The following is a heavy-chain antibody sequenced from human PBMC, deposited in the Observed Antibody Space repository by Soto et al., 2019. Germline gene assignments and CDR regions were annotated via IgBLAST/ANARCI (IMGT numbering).Heavy chain of an antibody. CDR2: INPNSGDT. Sequence: GASLKVSCKASGYTFTGSFMHWVRQAPGQGLEWMGWINPNSGDTNYPQKFQGWVTMTRDTSINTAYMELSRLRSDDTAVYYCARELAGGMDVWGQGTTVTVSS. CDR3: ARELAGGMDV. CDR1: GYTFTGSF. J-gene: IGHJ6*02. V-gene: IGHV1-2*04.